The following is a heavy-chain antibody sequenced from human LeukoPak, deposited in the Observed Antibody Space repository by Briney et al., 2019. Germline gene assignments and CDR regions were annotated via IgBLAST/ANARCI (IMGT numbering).Heavy chain of an antibody. CDR1: GGSISSSSYY. D-gene: IGHD3-22*01. CDR3: ARGGYSMPFDY. J-gene: IGHJ4*02. Sequence: SETLSLTCTVSGGSISSSSYYWGWIRQPPGKGLEWIGSIYYSGSTYYNPSLKSRVTISVDTSKNQFSLKLSSVTAADTAVYYCARGGYSMPFDYWGQGTLVTVSS. CDR2: IYYSGST. V-gene: IGHV4-39*07.